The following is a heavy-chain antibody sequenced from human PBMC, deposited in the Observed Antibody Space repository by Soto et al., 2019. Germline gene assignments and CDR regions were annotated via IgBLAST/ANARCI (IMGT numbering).Heavy chain of an antibody. CDR1: GFTFSSYS. CDR3: ARDGITMVRGVIWYYYYYMDV. V-gene: IGHV3-48*01. Sequence: GGSLRLSCAASGFTFSSYSMNWVHQAPGKGLEWVSYISSSSSTIYYADSVKGRFTISRDNAKNSLYLQMNSLRAEDTAVYYCARDGITMVRGVIWYYYYYMDVWGKGTTVTVSS. CDR2: ISSSSSTI. D-gene: IGHD3-10*01. J-gene: IGHJ6*03.